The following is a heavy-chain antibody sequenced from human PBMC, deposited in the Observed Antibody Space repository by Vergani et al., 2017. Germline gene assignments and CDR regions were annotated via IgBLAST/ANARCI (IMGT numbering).Heavy chain of an antibody. CDR3: ALDLLPGTLLLLAY. V-gene: IGHV3-72*01. CDR1: GFIFSDHY. Sequence: EVQVVESGGGLVQPGGSLRLSCAASGFIFSDHYMDWVRQAPGKGLEWVGRIRNKANDYTTQDAASVKGRFTISRDDSKSYLYLQMNNLRVEDTAVYYCALDLLPGTLLLLAYWGQGTLISVSS. J-gene: IGHJ4*02. CDR2: IRNKANDYTT. D-gene: IGHD1-7*01.